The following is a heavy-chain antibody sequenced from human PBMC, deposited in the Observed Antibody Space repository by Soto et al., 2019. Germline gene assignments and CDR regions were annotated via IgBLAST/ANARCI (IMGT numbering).Heavy chain of an antibody. CDR2: IYYSGST. CDR1: GGSISSSSYY. CDR3: ASPKIAFYNWFDP. V-gene: IGHV4-39*01. Sequence: SETLSDTCTVAGGSISSSSYYWGWIRQPPGKGLEWIGSIYYSGSTYYNPSLKSRVTISVDTSKNQFSLKLSSATAADTAVYYCASPKIAFYNWFDPWGQGTLVTVSS. J-gene: IGHJ5*02. D-gene: IGHD3-3*02.